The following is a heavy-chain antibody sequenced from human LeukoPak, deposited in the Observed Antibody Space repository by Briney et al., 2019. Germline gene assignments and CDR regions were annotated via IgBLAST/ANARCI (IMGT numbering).Heavy chain of an antibody. V-gene: IGHV3-30*03. D-gene: IGHD3-10*01. CDR1: GFAFSDYG. CDR3: VRDPAFGELVSCFDY. CDR2: ISPDGSRT. Sequence: GGSLRLSCVASGFAFSDYGMDWVRQAPGKGLEWVAVISPDGSRTYYADSVKGRFTISRDNSKNTLYLQMNSLRAEDTAVYSCVRDPAFGELVSCFDYWGQGTLVTVSS. J-gene: IGHJ4*02.